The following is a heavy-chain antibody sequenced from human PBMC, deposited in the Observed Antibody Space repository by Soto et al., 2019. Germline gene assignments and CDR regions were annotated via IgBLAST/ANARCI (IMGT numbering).Heavy chain of an antibody. Sequence: SETLSLTCAVSGGSISSGGYSWSWIRQPPGKGLEWIGYIYHRGSAYYNPSLKSRVTISVDRSKNQFSLKLRSVTAADTAVYYCASYYYDSSGYYLFDYWGEGTLVTGSS. D-gene: IGHD3-22*01. CDR1: GGSISSGGYS. J-gene: IGHJ4*02. CDR2: IYHRGSA. CDR3: ASYYYDSSGYYLFDY. V-gene: IGHV4-30-2*01.